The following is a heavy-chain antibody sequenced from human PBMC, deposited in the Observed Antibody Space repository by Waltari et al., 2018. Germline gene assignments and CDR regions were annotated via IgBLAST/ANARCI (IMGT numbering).Heavy chain of an antibody. CDR1: GYSISSGYY. Sequence: QVQLQESGPGLVKPSETLSLTCAVSGYSISSGYYWGWIRQPPGKGLEWIGSIYHSGSTYYNPHLKSRVTISVDTSKNQFALKLSSVTAADTAGYYCARHQAAAADYWGQGTLVTVSS. CDR2: IYHSGST. J-gene: IGHJ4*02. D-gene: IGHD6-13*01. CDR3: ARHQAAAADY. V-gene: IGHV4-38-2*01.